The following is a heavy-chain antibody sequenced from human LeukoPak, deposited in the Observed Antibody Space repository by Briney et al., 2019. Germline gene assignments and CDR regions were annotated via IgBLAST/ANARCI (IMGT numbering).Heavy chain of an antibody. CDR3: AREPGYCSGGSCYPMAFDI. D-gene: IGHD2-15*01. V-gene: IGHV1-69*04. J-gene: IGHJ3*02. CDR1: GGTFSSYA. Sequence: SVKVSCKASGGTFSSYAISWVRQAPGQGLEWMGRIIPILGIANYAQKSQGRVTITADESTSTAYMELSSLRSEDTAVYYCAREPGYCSGGSCYPMAFDIWGQGTMVTVSS. CDR2: IIPILGIA.